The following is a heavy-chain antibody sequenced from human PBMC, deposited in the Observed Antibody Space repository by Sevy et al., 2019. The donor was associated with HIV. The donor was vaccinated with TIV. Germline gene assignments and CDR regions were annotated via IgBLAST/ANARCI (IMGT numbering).Heavy chain of an antibody. CDR1: GYTLTELS. V-gene: IGHV1-24*01. J-gene: IGHJ3*02. D-gene: IGHD1-7*01. CDR3: ATTGWAPGITGTTAAFDI. Sequence: ASVKVSCKVSGYTLTELSMHWVRQAPGKGLEWMGGFDPEDGETIYAQKFQGRVTMTEDTSTDTAYMELSSLRSEDTAVYYCATTGWAPGITGTTAAFDIWGQGTMVTVSS. CDR2: FDPEDGET.